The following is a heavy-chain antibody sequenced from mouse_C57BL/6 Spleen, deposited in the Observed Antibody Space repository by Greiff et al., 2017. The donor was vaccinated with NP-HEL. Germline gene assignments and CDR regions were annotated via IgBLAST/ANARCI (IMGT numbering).Heavy chain of an antibody. CDR1: GFSLTSYG. J-gene: IGHJ1*03. CDR2: IWSGGST. Sequence: QVQLQQSGPGLVQPSQSLSITCTVSGFSLTSYGVHWVRQSPGKGLEWLGVIWSGGSTDYNAAFISRLSISKDNSKSQVFFKMNSLQADDTAIYYCARRPPYYYGSSYDAGYFDVWGTGTTVTVSS. CDR3: ARRPPYYYGSSYDAGYFDV. D-gene: IGHD1-1*01. V-gene: IGHV2-2*01.